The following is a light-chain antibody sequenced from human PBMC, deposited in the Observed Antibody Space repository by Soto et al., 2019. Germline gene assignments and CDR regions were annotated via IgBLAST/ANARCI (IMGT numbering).Light chain of an antibody. CDR3: QQYGGSPRT. J-gene: IGKJ1*01. CDR2: GAS. CDR1: QGVSATY. Sequence: EIVLTQSPGTLSLSPGERATLSCRASQGVSATYLAWFQQKPGQATRLLIYGASSRDTGIPDRVSGSGSGTDFTLTISRLEPEDFAVYHCQQYGGSPRTFGQGTKVDIK. V-gene: IGKV3-20*01.